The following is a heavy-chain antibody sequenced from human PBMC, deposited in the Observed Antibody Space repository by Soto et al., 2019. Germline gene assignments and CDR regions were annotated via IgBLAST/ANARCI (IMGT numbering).Heavy chain of an antibody. CDR1: GGTFSSYA. Sequence: RASVKVSCKASGGTFSSYAISWVRQAPGQGLEWMGGIIPIFGTANYAQKFQGRVTITADESTSTAYMELSSLRSEDTAVYYCAREGPHYYDSSGYVEAKHAFDIWGQGTMVTVSS. V-gene: IGHV1-69*13. CDR3: AREGPHYYDSSGYVEAKHAFDI. CDR2: IIPIFGTA. J-gene: IGHJ3*02. D-gene: IGHD3-22*01.